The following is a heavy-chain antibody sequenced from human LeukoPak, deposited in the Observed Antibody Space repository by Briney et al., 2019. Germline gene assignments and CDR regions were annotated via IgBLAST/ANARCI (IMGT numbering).Heavy chain of an antibody. J-gene: IGHJ6*02. CDR3: ARGHYDMGV. CDR2: ISSSSATI. Sequence: PGGSLRLSCAASGFTFSSYEMNWVRQAPGKGLEWVSSISSSSATIYYADSLKGRFTISRDSAKNSLYLQMNSLRAEDTAVYYCARGHYDMGVWGQGTTVTVSS. CDR1: GFTFSSYE. V-gene: IGHV3-48*03.